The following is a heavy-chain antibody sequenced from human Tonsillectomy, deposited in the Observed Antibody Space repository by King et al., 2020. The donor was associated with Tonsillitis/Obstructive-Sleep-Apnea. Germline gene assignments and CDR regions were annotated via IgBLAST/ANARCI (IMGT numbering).Heavy chain of an antibody. CDR1: GFTFDDYA. CDR2: ISGDGGST. Sequence: VQLVESGGGVVQPGGSLRLSCAASGFTFDDYAMHWVRQAPGKGLEWVSLISGDGGSTYYADSVKGRFTISRDNSKTSLYLQMNSLRTEDTALYYCVKGGDICVGPLDYWGQGTLVTVSS. V-gene: IGHV3-43*02. J-gene: IGHJ4*02. D-gene: IGHD2-15*01. CDR3: VKGGDICVGPLDY.